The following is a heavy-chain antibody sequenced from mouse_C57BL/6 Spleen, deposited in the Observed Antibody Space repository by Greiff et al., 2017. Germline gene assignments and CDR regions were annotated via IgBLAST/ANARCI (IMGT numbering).Heavy chain of an antibody. CDR3: TRYWNSNGDFDY. Sequence: VQVVESGAELVRPGASVTLSCKASGYTFTDYEMHWVKQTPVHGLEWIGAIDPETGGTAYNQKFKGKAILTADKSSSTAYMELRSLTSEDSAVYYCTRYWNSNGDFDYWGQGTTLTVSS. J-gene: IGHJ2*01. CDR1: GYTFTDYE. D-gene: IGHD2-5*01. V-gene: IGHV1-15*01. CDR2: IDPETGGT.